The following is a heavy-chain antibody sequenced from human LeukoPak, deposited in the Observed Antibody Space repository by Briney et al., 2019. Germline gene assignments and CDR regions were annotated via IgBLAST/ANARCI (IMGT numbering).Heavy chain of an antibody. CDR1: GFTFSDYY. V-gene: IGHV3-11*04. D-gene: IGHD2-2*01. CDR2: ISSSGTTI. J-gene: IGHJ4*02. Sequence: MSGGSLRLSCAASGFTFSDYYMSWIRQAPGKGLEWVSHISSSGTTIYYADSVKGRFTISRDNAKNSLYLQMNSLRAEDTAVYYCARGGSVVVPADSPFDYWGQGTLVTVSS. CDR3: ARGGSVVVPADSPFDY.